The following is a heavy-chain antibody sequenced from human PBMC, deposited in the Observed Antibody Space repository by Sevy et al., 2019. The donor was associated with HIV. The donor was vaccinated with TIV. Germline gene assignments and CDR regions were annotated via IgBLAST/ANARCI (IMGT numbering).Heavy chain of an antibody. Sequence: SETLSLTCTVSGGSIKGYYWSWIRQPPGKGLEWIGYVYNRGSPSYNSSLKSRVTTSIDTSKNQSSLNLNSVTAADTAMYYCARERGGSDGFLFDYWGQGMLVTVSS. V-gene: IGHV4-59*12. D-gene: IGHD3-10*01. CDR1: GGSIKGYY. CDR2: VYNRGSP. CDR3: ARERGGSDGFLFDY. J-gene: IGHJ4*02.